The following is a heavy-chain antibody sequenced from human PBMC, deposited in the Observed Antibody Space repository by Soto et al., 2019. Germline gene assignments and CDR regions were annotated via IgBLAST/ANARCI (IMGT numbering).Heavy chain of an antibody. J-gene: IGHJ3*01. CDR3: ARGKWGAFDL. V-gene: IGHV3-74*01. CDR2: IHSDGSAT. D-gene: IGHD1-26*01. Sequence: DVQLVESGGGSVQPGGSLSLSCAATGFNFSYYWMHWVRQAPGKGLVWVSRIHSDGSATTDADSVKGRFTISRDNAKNTLYMQMNSLRAEDAAVYYCARGKWGAFDLWGQGTMVTVAS. CDR1: GFNFSYYW.